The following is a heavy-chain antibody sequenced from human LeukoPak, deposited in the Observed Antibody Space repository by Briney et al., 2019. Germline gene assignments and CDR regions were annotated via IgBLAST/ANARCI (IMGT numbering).Heavy chain of an antibody. CDR1: GYTFTSYG. D-gene: IGHD3-22*01. J-gene: IGHJ4*02. CDR3: ARDGTYYDSSGYRYYFDY. Sequence: GASVKVSCKASGYTFTSYGISWVRQAPGQGLEWMGWISAYNGNTNYAQKLQGRVTMTTDTSTSTAYMELRSLRSDDTAVYYCARDGTYYDSSGYRYYFDYSGQGTLVTVSS. V-gene: IGHV1-18*01. CDR2: ISAYNGNT.